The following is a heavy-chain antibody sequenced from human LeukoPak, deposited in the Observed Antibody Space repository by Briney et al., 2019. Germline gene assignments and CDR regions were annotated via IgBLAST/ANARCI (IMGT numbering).Heavy chain of an antibody. D-gene: IGHD3-3*01. J-gene: IGHJ3*02. CDR1: GGSISSYY. V-gene: IGHV4-4*07. CDR3: ARDESNTIFGVGSLGAFDI. Sequence: PSETLSLTCTLSGGSISSYYWSWIRQPAGKGLEWIGRIYTSGSTNYNPSLKSRVTMSVDTSKNQFSLKLSSVTAADTAVYYCARDESNTIFGVGSLGAFDIWGQGTMVTVSS. CDR2: IYTSGST.